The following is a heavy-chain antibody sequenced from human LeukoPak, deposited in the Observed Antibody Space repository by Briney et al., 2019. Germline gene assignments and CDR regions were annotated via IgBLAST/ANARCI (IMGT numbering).Heavy chain of an antibody. CDR3: ARVSGYDWESFYDY. CDR2: IYYSGST. Sequence: SETLSLTCTVSGGSISSYYWSWIRQPPGKGLEWVGYIYYSGSTNYNPSLKSRVTISVETSKNQFSLKLSSVPAADTAVYYCARVSGYDWESFYDYWGQGTLVTVSS. J-gene: IGHJ4*02. V-gene: IGHV4-59*01. CDR1: GGSISSYY. D-gene: IGHD5-12*01.